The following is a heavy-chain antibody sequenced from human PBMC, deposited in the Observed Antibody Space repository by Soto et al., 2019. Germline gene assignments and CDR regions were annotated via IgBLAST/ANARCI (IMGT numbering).Heavy chain of an antibody. D-gene: IGHD3-22*01. CDR1: GTTFSNFA. CDR3: VRGPDYEGYFDY. V-gene: IGHV1-69*14. CDR2: IILPFGTP. Sequence: QVRLVQSGAEVKKTESSVKVSCEASGTTFSNFAIGWVRQAPGQGLEWMGGIILPFGTPNYAQKFQGRVTXXAXKSMTTVYMELRGLRSGDTAVYYCVRGPDYEGYFDYWGQGTLVTVSS. J-gene: IGHJ4*02.